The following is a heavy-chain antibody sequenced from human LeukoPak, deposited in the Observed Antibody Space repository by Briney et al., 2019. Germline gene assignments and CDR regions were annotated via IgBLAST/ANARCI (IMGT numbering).Heavy chain of an antibody. D-gene: IGHD5-24*01. CDR2: IIPIFDAT. CDR3: AREETWLQFDY. CDR1: GGNFTSYG. Sequence: SVKVSCKASGGNFTSYGISWVRQASGQGLEWMGGIIPIFDATYYAQKFQGRVTITADKSTNTVYMDLTSLRSQDTAVYYCAREETWLQFDYWGQGTLVTVSS. J-gene: IGHJ4*02. V-gene: IGHV1-69*06.